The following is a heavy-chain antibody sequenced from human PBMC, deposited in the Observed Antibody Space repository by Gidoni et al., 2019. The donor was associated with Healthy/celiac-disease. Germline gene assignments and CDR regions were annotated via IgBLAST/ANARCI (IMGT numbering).Heavy chain of an antibody. CDR3: ARTDAYYYYYMDV. J-gene: IGHJ6*03. CDR1: GFTFSSYE. CDR2: ISSSGSTI. Sequence: EVQLVESGGGLVQPGGSLRLSCAASGFTFSSYEMNGVRQAPGKGLEWVSYISSSGSTIYYADSVKGRFTISRDNAKNSLYLQMNSLRAEDTAVYYCARTDAYYYYYMDVWGKGTTVTVSS. V-gene: IGHV3-48*03.